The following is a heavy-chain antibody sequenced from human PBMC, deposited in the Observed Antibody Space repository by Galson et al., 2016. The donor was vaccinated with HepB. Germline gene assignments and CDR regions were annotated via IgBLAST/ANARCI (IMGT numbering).Heavy chain of an antibody. CDR3: ARGPCRSTNCPTSYYGMDV. V-gene: IGHV3-11*06. Sequence: SLSLSCAASGFAFSDYYMSWIRQAPGRGLEWLSFISGGGRDTNYADSVRGHFTVSRDNANNLLYLQMNSLSVEDTAIYYCARGPCRSTNCPTSYYGMDVWGQGTTVTVSS. J-gene: IGHJ6*02. CDR1: GFAFSDYY. CDR2: ISGGGRDT. D-gene: IGHD1-1*01.